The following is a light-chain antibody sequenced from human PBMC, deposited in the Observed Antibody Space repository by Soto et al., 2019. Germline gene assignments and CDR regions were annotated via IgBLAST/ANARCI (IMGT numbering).Light chain of an antibody. CDR2: GTS. J-gene: IGKJ2*01. Sequence: EIVLTQSPGTLSLSPGEGATLSCRASQSVGSGSLAWYQQKPGQAPRLLIFGTSSRATGIPDRFSGSGSGTDCTLTITRVDTEDFAVYYCHQYADSPYTFGQGTKLEIK. V-gene: IGKV3-20*01. CDR1: QSVGSGS. CDR3: HQYADSPYT.